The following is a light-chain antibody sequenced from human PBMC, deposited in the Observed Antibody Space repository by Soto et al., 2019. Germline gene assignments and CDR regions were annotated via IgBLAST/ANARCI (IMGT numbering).Light chain of an antibody. CDR2: GAS. Sequence: EIVMTQSPATLSVSPGESATLSCRASQSVSSNLAWYQHKPGQAPRLLIYGASTRATGIPARFSGSGSGTEFTLTISSLQSEDFAVYYCQQRTNWVTFGQGTRLAIK. CDR3: QQRTNWVT. J-gene: IGKJ5*01. V-gene: IGKV3-15*01. CDR1: QSVSSN.